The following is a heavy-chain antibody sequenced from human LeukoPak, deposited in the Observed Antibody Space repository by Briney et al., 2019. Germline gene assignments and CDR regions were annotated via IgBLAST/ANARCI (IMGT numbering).Heavy chain of an antibody. Sequence: GGSLRLSCAASGFTFNSYSMNWVRQAPGKGLEWISYISSSSGTIYYADSVKGRFTISRDNAKNSLYLQMNSLRAEDTAVYYCARARSSYGYGDAFDIWGQGTMVTVSS. CDR2: ISSSSGTI. D-gene: IGHD5-18*01. J-gene: IGHJ3*02. CDR3: ARARSSYGYGDAFDI. V-gene: IGHV3-48*01. CDR1: GFTFNSYS.